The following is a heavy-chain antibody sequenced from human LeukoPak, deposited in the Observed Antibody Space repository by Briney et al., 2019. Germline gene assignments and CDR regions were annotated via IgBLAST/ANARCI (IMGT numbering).Heavy chain of an antibody. D-gene: IGHD2-15*01. CDR2: KYYSGSN. Sequence: SQTLSLTCTVSGGSISSGDYHWRWLPHPPGTGLEGITYKYYSGSNYHHPPLKSRITLAADQSKNPLSLKMRYVDDADQAVYSRGSSCYNPSLKRRVTVSAAMSKNKVSLKLSFVTAADTAVYYCARAAEDDGSGYFDYWGQGTLVTVSS. CDR3: GSSCYNPSLKRRVTVSAAMSKNKVSLKLSFVTAADTAVYYCARAAEDDGSGYFDY. V-gene: IGHV4-30-4*01. J-gene: IGHJ4*02. CDR1: GGSISSGDYH.